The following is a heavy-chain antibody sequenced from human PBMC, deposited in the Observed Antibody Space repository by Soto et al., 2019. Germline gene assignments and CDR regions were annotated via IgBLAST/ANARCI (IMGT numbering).Heavy chain of an antibody. CDR2: ISGSGDST. V-gene: IGHV3-23*01. D-gene: IGHD6-13*01. CDR1: GFTFSSYA. Sequence: EVQLLESGGGLVQPGGSLRLSCAASGFTFSSYAMSWVRQAPGKGREWVSVISGSGDSTYYADSVRGRFTISRDNPKNMLYLQMNSLRAEDTAVYYCAKDRDGAAAGPTKFYGMDVRGKGTTVTVSS. J-gene: IGHJ6*04. CDR3: AKDRDGAAAGPTKFYGMDV.